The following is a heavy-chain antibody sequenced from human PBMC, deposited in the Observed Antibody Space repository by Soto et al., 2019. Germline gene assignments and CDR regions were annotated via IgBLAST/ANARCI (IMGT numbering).Heavy chain of an antibody. CDR1: GGSFSGYY. CDR3: ARSPDESGGYFVY. Sequence: SETLSLTCAVYGGSFSGYYWSWIRQPPGKGLEWIGEINHSGSTNYNPSLKSRVTISVDTSKNQFSLKLSSVTAADTAVYYCARSPDESGGYFVYWGQGTLVTVS. V-gene: IGHV4-34*01. CDR2: INHSGST. J-gene: IGHJ4*02. D-gene: IGHD3-22*01.